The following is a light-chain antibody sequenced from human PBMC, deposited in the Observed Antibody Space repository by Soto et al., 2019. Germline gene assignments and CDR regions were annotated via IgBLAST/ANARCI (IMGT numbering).Light chain of an antibody. J-gene: IGLJ1*01. Sequence: QSVLTQPASVSGSPGQSITISCTGTSSDVGRYNYVSWYQHHPGKAPKLMISEVXXXXSGIYDSFSGSKSGNTASLTISGLQAEDEADYYCSSKRDSSTAYRFGTGTKVTVL. CDR1: SSDVGRYNY. CDR3: SSKRDSSTAYR. V-gene: IGLV2-14*01. CDR2: EVX.